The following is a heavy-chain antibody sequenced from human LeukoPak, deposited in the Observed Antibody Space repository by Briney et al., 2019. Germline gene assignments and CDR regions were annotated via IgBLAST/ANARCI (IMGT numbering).Heavy chain of an antibody. CDR2: IILIFGTA. Sequence: SVKVSCKASGGTFSSYAISWVRQAPGQGLEWMGGIILIFGTANYAQKFQGRVTITADESTSTAYMELSSLRSGDTAVYYCARAADYGDPIDAFDIWGQGTMVTVSS. CDR3: ARAADYGDPIDAFDI. D-gene: IGHD4-17*01. CDR1: GGTFSSYA. V-gene: IGHV1-69*01. J-gene: IGHJ3*02.